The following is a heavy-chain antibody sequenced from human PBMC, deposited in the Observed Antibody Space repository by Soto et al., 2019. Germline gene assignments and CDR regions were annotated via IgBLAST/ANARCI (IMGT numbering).Heavy chain of an antibody. CDR1: DYTFTSYG. V-gene: IGHV1-18*04. D-gene: IGHD5-18*01. J-gene: IGHJ6*04. CDR2: ISAYNGNT. Sequence: ASVKVSCKASDYTFTSYGISWVRQAPGQGLEWMGWISAYNGNTNYAQKLQGRVTMKTDTSTSTAYMELRSLRSDDTAVYYCARELATYTAIQYYHGIDVWGKGTTVPVS. CDR3: ARELATYTAIQYYHGIDV.